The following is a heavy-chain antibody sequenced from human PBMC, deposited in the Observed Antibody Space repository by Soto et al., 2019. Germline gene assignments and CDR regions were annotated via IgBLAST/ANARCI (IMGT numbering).Heavy chain of an antibody. V-gene: IGHV1-69*12. J-gene: IGHJ5*02. Sequence: QVQLVQSGAEVKKPGSSVKVSCKASGGTFSSYAISWVRQAPGQGLEWMGEIIPIFGTANYAQKFQGRVTITAAESTSTAYMELSRLRSEETAVYYCARDRGPSSGYYPYWFDPWGQGTLVTVSS. D-gene: IGHD3-22*01. CDR3: ARDRGPSSGYYPYWFDP. CDR2: IIPIFGTA. CDR1: GGTFSSYA.